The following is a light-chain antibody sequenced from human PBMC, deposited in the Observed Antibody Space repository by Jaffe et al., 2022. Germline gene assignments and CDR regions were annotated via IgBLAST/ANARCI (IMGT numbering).Light chain of an antibody. CDR2: ETY. CDR1: SSNIGIDY. V-gene: IGLV1-51*02. CDR3: AAWDTSLTGEV. J-gene: IGLJ3*02. Sequence: QSVLTQPPSVSAAPGQKVTISCSGTSSNIGIDYVSWYQQLPGTAPKLLIYETYKRPSGIPDRFSGSKYGTSATLGITGLQTGDEADYYCAAWDTSLTGEVFGGGTKLTVL.